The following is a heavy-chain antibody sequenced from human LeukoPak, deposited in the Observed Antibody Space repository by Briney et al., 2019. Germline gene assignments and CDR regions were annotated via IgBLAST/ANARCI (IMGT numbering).Heavy chain of an antibody. CDR3: AREADGVFGVVKAIEY. CDR2: MFYGGGT. D-gene: IGHD3-3*01. V-gene: IGHV4-31*03. CDR1: GGSVSRGGDY. Sequence: SETLSLTCTVSGGSVSRGGDYWTWIRQHPGEGLEWIVYMFYGGGTYYNPSLQSRVTISRDTSNNQFSLRLGSVTAADTAVYYCAREADGVFGVVKAIEYWGQGTLVTVSS. J-gene: IGHJ4*02.